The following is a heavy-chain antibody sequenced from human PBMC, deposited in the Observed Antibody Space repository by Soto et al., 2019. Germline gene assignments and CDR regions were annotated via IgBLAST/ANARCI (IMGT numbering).Heavy chain of an antibody. D-gene: IGHD5-12*01. CDR2: IHYSGNT. J-gene: IGHJ4*02. CDR3: ARWLGYGPHFDY. Sequence: PSDTLCLTCTVSGGSIRSGDYYWTWIRQPPGRGLECIGYIHYSGNTYYNPSLKSRVTISVDTSKNQFSLKLSSVTAADTAVYYCARWLGYGPHFDYWGQGTLVTVSS. V-gene: IGHV4-30-4*02. CDR1: GGSIRSGDYY.